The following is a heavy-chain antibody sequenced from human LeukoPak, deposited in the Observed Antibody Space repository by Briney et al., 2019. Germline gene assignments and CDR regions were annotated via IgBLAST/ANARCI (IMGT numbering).Heavy chain of an antibody. V-gene: IGHV3-9*01. CDR1: GFTFDDYA. CDR2: ISWNSGSI. D-gene: IGHD2-2*01. Sequence: GGSLRLSCAASGFTFDDYAMHWVRQAPGKGLEWVSGISWNSGSIGYADSVKGRFTISRDNAKNSLYLQMNSLRAEDTALYYCAKADQLPNDAFDIWGQGTMVTVSS. J-gene: IGHJ3*02. CDR3: AKADQLPNDAFDI.